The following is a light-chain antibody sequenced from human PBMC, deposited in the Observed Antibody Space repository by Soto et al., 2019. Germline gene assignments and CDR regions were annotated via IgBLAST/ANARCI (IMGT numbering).Light chain of an antibody. V-gene: IGLV2-14*01. Sequence: QSALTQPASVSGSPGQSITISCTGTSSDVGGYNYVSWYQKHPGKAPKLMIYDVSNRPSGVSNRFSGSKSGNTASLTISGRQAEDEADYYCSSYTSSSTLVVFGGGTKLTVL. CDR3: SSYTSSSTLVV. J-gene: IGLJ2*01. CDR1: SSDVGGYNY. CDR2: DVS.